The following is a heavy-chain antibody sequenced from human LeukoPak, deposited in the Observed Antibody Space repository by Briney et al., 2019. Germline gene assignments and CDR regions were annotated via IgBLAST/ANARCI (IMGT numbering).Heavy chain of an antibody. Sequence: PSETLSLTCTISGGSISSYYWSWVRQPPGKGLEWIGYIYYSGSTNYNPSLKSRVTISVDTSENQFSLKLSSVTAADPAVYYCARGYDSGAYYFFDYWGQGTLVTVSS. CDR1: GGSISSYY. CDR3: ARGYDSGAYYFFDY. D-gene: IGHD3-22*01. J-gene: IGHJ4*02. V-gene: IGHV4-59*01. CDR2: IYYSGST.